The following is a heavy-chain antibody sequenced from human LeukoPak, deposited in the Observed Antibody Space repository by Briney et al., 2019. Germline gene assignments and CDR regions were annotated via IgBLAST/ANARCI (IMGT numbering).Heavy chain of an antibody. J-gene: IGHJ4*02. V-gene: IGHV4-39*01. CDR2: IYYSGST. CDR1: GGSISSSSYY. Sequence: SETLSLTCTVSGGSISSSSYYWGWIRQPPGKGLEWIGSIYYSGSTYYNPSLKSRVTISVDTSKNQFSLKLSSVTAADTAVYYCARVYYDFWKNYFDYWGQGTLVTVSS. D-gene: IGHD3-3*01. CDR3: ARVYYDFWKNYFDY.